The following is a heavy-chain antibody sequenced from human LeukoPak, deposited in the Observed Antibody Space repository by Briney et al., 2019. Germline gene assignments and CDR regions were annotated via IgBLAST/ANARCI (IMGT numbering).Heavy chain of an antibody. D-gene: IGHD6-19*01. J-gene: IGHJ4*02. CDR2: ISGSGGST. CDR3: ANRQWLARGCFDY. Sequence: GGSLRLSCAASGFTFSSYAMSWVRQAPGKGLEWVSAISGSGGSTYYADSVKGRFTISRDNSKNTLYLQMNSLRAEDTAVYYCANRQWLARGCFDYWGQGTLVTVSS. V-gene: IGHV3-23*01. CDR1: GFTFSSYA.